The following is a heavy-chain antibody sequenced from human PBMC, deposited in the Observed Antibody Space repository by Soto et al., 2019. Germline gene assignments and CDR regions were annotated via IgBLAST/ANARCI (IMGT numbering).Heavy chain of an antibody. CDR3: ARGIYLKYDLDV. V-gene: IGHV3-74*01. D-gene: IGHD3-16*02. CDR1: EFTFNNYW. J-gene: IGHJ6*02. CDR2: INTDGSTT. Sequence: EVQLVESGGGLVQPGGSLRLSCAASEFTFNNYWMHWVRQVPGKGLEWVSRINTDGSTTNYADSVMGRFTISRDNADNTVYLQMNSLRAEDTAVYYCARGIYLKYDLDVWGQGATVTVSS.